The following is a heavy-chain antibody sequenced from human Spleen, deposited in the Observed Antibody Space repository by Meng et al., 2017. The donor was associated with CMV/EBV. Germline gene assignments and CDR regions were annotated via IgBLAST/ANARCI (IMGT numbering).Heavy chain of an antibody. CDR1: A. D-gene: IGHD2-2*02. V-gene: IGHV3-23*01. J-gene: IGHJ4*02. CDR3: AKLRAGRFQLLYGIDY. Sequence: APSRVRPGPGKGLQWGAGLRESCGSTVYGGLGRGPLTISRDNSKNKLYLQMGSLASGDTGVFFCAKLRAGRFQLLYGIDYWGQGTLVTVSS. CDR2: LRESCGST.